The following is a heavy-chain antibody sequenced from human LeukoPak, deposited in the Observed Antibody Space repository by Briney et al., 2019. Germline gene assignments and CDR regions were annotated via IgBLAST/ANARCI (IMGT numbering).Heavy chain of an antibody. J-gene: IGHJ6*02. CDR2: ISYDGSNK. CDR3: ARVLIVPLVQPPYYYGMDV. D-gene: IGHD2-8*01. Sequence: GGSLRLSCAASGFTFSSYAMHWVRQAPGKGLEWVAVISYDGSNKYYADSVKGRFTISRDNSKNTLYLQMNSLRAEDTAVYYCARVLIVPLVQPPYYYGMDVWGRGTRVTVSS. CDR1: GFTFSSYA. V-gene: IGHV3-30-3*01.